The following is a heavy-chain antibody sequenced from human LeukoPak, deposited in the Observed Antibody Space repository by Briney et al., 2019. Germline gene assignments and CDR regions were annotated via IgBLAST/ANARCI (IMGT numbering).Heavy chain of an antibody. CDR1: GFTFSDHY. D-gene: IGHD3-22*01. J-gene: IGHJ6*03. CDR2: TRNKANSYTT. CDR3: ARPPFDSSGYYYYYYMDV. Sequence: GGSLSLSCAASGFTFSDHYMDWVRQAPGKGLEWVGRTRNKANSYTTEYAAPVKGRFTISRDDSKNSLYLQMNSLKTEDTAVYYCARPPFDSSGYYYYYYMDVWGKGTTVTVSS. V-gene: IGHV3-72*01.